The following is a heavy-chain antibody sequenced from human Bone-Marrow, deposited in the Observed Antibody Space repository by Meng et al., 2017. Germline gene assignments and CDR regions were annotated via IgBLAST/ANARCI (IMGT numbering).Heavy chain of an antibody. CDR2: IYYSGST. V-gene: IGHV4-31*01. D-gene: IGHD1-14*01. CDR1: GGSISSGGYY. Sequence: VQPQEPGPGLVKPSQTLSTTCTGSGGSISSGGYYWSWIRQHPGKGLEWIGYIYYSGSTYYNPSLKSLVTISVDTSKNQFSLKLSSVTAADTAVYYCAREASPEYYFDYWGQGTLVTVSS. CDR3: AREASPEYYFDY. J-gene: IGHJ4*02.